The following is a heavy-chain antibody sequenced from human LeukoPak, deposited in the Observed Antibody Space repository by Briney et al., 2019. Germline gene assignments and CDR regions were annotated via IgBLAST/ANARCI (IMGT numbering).Heavy chain of an antibody. V-gene: IGHV1-2*06. Sequence: GASVKVSCKASGYTFTSNDINWVRQATGQGLEWMGRINPNSGGTNYAQNFQGRVTMTRDTSISTAYMELSRLRSDDTAVYYCARDRVAGSTYAEGNYFDYWGQGTLVTVSS. CDR2: INPNSGGT. CDR1: GYTFTSND. J-gene: IGHJ4*02. CDR3: ARDRVAGSTYAEGNYFDY. D-gene: IGHD6-19*01.